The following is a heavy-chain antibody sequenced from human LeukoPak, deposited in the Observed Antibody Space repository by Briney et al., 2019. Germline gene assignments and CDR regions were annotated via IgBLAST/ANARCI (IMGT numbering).Heavy chain of an antibody. CDR2: INTDGRST. CDR1: GIIFNNHW. D-gene: IGHD3/OR15-3a*01. CDR3: VRDVRGIGQDYYCMDV. J-gene: IGHJ6*03. Sequence: GGSLRLSCAASGIIFNNHWMHWVRQAPGKGLVWVARINTDGRSTTYADSVKGRFTISRDNAKNTLYLQMNSLRAEDTAVYYCVRDVRGIGQDYYCMDVWGKGTTVTVSS. V-gene: IGHV3-74*01.